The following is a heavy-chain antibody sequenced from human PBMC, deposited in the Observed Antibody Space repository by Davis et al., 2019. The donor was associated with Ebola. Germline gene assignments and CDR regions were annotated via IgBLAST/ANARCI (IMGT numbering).Heavy chain of an antibody. CDR3: ARGGKYGSGSSYWYFDV. Sequence: MPSETLSLTCTISGGSISSSSYYWGWIRQPPGKGLEWIGSIYYSGSTYYNPSLKSRVTISVDTSKNQFSLKLSSVTAADTSVYYCARGGKYGSGSSYWYFDVWGRGTLVTVSS. CDR2: IYYSGST. V-gene: IGHV4-39*01. J-gene: IGHJ2*01. D-gene: IGHD3-10*01. CDR1: GGSISSSSYY.